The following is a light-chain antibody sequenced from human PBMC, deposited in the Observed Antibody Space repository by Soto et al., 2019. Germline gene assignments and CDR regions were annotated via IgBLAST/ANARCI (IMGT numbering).Light chain of an antibody. J-gene: IGLJ1*01. CDR1: SSDVGNGYDS. CDR2: DVS. CDR3: SSSTTSSTLV. V-gene: IGLV2-14*03. Sequence: QSVLTQPASVSRSPGQSITISCSGSSSDVGNGYDSVSWYQQHPGKAPKLLIYDVSNRPSGVSNRFSGSKSGNTASLTISGLQAGDEADYYCSSSTTSSTLVFGTGTKVTVL.